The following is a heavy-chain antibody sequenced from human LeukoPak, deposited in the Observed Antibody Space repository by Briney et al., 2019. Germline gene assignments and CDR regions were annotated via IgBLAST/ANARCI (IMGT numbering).Heavy chain of an antibody. CDR3: ARAAVEYSSSWYYFDY. V-gene: IGHV3-21*01. CDR2: ISSSSSYI. CDR1: GFTFSNAW. D-gene: IGHD6-13*01. J-gene: IGHJ4*02. Sequence: GGSLRLSCAASGFTFSNAWMNWVRQAPGKGLEWVSSISSSSSYIYYADSVKGRFTISRDNAKNSLYLQMNSLRAEDTAVYYCARAAVEYSSSWYYFDYWGQGTLVTVSS.